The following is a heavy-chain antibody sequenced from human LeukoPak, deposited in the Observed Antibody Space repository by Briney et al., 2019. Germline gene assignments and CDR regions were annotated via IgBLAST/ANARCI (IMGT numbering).Heavy chain of an antibody. D-gene: IGHD3-22*01. CDR2: INHSGST. V-gene: IGHV4-34*01. Sequence: SETLSLTCAVYGGSFSGYYWSRIRQPPGKGLEWIGEINHSGSTNYNPSLKSRVTISVDTSKNQFSLKLSSVTAADTAVYYCARGRPYYYDSSGYYGYWGQGTLVTVSS. CDR3: ARGRPYYYDSSGYYGY. J-gene: IGHJ4*02. CDR1: GGSFSGYY.